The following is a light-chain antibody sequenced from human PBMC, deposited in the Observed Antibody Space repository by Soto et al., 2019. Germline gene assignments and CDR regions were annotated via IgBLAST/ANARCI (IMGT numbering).Light chain of an antibody. Sequence: QSALTQPPSASGSAGQSVTISCTGTSSDIGSYGYVAWYQQHPGKAPKLMIYEVSKRPEGVPDRFSGSKSGNTASLTVSGLQAEDEADYYCSSFGDSSNLGVFGGWTQLTVL. V-gene: IGLV2-8*01. CDR2: EVS. J-gene: IGLJ3*02. CDR3: SSFGDSSNLGV. CDR1: SSDIGSYGY.